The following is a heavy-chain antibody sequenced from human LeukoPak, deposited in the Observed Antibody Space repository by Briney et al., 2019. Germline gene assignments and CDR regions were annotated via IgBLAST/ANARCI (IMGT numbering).Heavy chain of an antibody. CDR1: GGTFSSYA. J-gene: IGHJ1*01. V-gene: IGHV1-69*06. CDR3: ARTGPIAVAGRRGETEYFQH. D-gene: IGHD6-19*01. CDR2: IIPIFGTA. Sequence: SVKVSCKAPGGTFSSYAISWVRQAPGQGLEWMGGIIPIFGTANYAQKFQGRVTITADKSTSTAYMELSSLRSEDTAVYYCARTGPIAVAGRRGETEYFQHWGQGTLVTVSS.